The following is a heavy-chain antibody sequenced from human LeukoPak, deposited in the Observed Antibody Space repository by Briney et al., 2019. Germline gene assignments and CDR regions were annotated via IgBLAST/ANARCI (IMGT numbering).Heavy chain of an antibody. Sequence: GGSLRLSCAASGFTFSSYWMSWVRQAPGKGLEWVANIKQDGSEKYYVDSVKGRFTISRDNAKNSLYLQMNSLRAEDTAVYYCANSHEWGRIAARRGPDAFDIWGQGTMVTVSS. CDR1: GFTFSSYW. J-gene: IGHJ3*02. CDR3: ANSHEWGRIAARRGPDAFDI. CDR2: IKQDGSEK. D-gene: IGHD6-6*01. V-gene: IGHV3-7*01.